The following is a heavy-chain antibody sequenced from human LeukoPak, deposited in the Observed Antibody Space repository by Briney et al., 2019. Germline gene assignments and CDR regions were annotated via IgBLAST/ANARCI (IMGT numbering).Heavy chain of an antibody. CDR3: ARDNEGSYFDY. D-gene: IGHD3-10*01. J-gene: IGHJ4*02. CDR2: IYYSAST. CDR1: GGSISSYY. V-gene: IGHV4-59*01. Sequence: SETLPLTCTVSGGSISSYYWSWIRQPPGKGLEWIGYIYYSASTSYNPSLKSRVTISVDTSKNQFSLKLSSVIAADTAVYYCARDNEGSYFDYWGQGTLVTVSS.